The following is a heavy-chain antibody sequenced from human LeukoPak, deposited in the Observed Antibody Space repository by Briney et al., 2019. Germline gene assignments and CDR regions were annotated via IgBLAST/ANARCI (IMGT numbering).Heavy chain of an antibody. J-gene: IGHJ4*02. Sequence: PGGSLRLSCAASGFTFRKYAMSWVRQTPGKGLEWVSAITGSGGNTYYADSVKGRFTISRDNSKNTVFLQMNSLRAEDTAVYYCAKWGDYDVLTGYYVSDYWGQGTLVPVSS. V-gene: IGHV3-23*01. CDR2: ITGSGGNT. D-gene: IGHD3-9*01. CDR3: AKWGDYDVLTGYYVSDY. CDR1: GFTFRKYA.